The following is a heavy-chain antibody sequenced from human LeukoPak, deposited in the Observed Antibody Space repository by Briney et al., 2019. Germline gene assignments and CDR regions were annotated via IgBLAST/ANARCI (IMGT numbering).Heavy chain of an antibody. CDR3: AKDIRITMVWGSDY. CDR1: GFTFSSYA. J-gene: IGHJ4*02. V-gene: IGHV3-23*01. Sequence: PGGSLRLSCAASGFTFSSYAMSWVRQAPGKGLEWVSAISGSGGSTYYADSVKGRFTISRDNSKNTLYLQMNSLRAEDTAVYYCAKDIRITMVWGSDYWGQGTLVTVSS. D-gene: IGHD3-10*01. CDR2: ISGSGGST.